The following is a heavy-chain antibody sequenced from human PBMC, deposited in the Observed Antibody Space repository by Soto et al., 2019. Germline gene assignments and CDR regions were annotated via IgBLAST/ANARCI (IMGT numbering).Heavy chain of an antibody. J-gene: IGHJ6*02. V-gene: IGHV3-11*05. CDR1: GFTFSDHY. CDR3: ARGHYGLDV. CDR2: ISNTNSYT. Sequence: QVQLVQSGGGLVKPGGSLRLSCAASGFTFSDHYMSWIRQAPGKGLEWVSYISNTNSYTNYADSVRGRFTISRDNAKNSLYLQMNSLRAEDTAVYYCARGHYGLDVWGQGTTVTVSS.